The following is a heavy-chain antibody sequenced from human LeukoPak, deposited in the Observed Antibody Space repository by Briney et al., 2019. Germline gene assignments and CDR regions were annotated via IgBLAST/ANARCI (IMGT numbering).Heavy chain of an antibody. CDR1: GGSFSGYY. CDR3: ARVIGGSSGWSPSPYYYYYMDV. Sequence: SETLSLTCAVYGGSFSGYYWSWIRQPPGKGLEWIGEINHSGSTNYNPSLKSRVTISVDTSKNQFSLKLSSVTAADTAVYYCARVIGGSSGWSPSPYYYYYMDVWGKGTTVTVSS. CDR2: INHSGST. D-gene: IGHD6-19*01. V-gene: IGHV4-34*01. J-gene: IGHJ6*03.